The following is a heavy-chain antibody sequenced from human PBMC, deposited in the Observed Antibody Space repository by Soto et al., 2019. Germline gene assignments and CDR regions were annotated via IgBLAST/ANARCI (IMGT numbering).Heavy chain of an antibody. Sequence: SETLSLTCTVSGGSISSYYWSWILQPPGKGLEWIGYIYYSGSTNYNPSLKSRVTISVDTSKNQFSLKLSSVTAADTAVYYCATTTYRSSFAIWGQGTMVTVPS. J-gene: IGHJ3*02. D-gene: IGHD6-13*01. CDR3: ATTTYRSSFAI. V-gene: IGHV4-59*01. CDR2: IYYSGST. CDR1: GGSISSYY.